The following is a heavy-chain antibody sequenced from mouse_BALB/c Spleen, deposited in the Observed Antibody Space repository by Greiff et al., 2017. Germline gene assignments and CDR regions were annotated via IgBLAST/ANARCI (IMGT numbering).Heavy chain of an antibody. Sequence: VQLQQSGPGLVKPSQSLSLTCSVTGYSITSGYYWNWIRQFPGNKLEWMGYISYDGSNNYNPSLKNRISITRDTSKNQFFLKLNSVTTEDTATYYCARERTTARYFDVWGAGTTVTVSS. CDR2: ISYDGSN. CDR3: ARERTTARYFDV. V-gene: IGHV3-6*02. CDR1: GYSITSGYY. J-gene: IGHJ1*01. D-gene: IGHD1-2*01.